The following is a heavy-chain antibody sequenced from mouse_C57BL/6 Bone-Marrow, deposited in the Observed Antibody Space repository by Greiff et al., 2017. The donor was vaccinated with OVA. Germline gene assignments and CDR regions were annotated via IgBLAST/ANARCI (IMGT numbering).Heavy chain of an antibody. CDR2: SRNKANDYTT. J-gene: IGHJ3*01. CDR1: GFTFSDFY. D-gene: IGHD2-3*01. CDR3: ARGDGYYPFAY. Sequence: EVQRVESGGGLVQSGRSLRLSCATSGFTFSDFYMEWVRQAPGKGLEWIAASRNKANDYTTEYSASVKGRFIVSRDTSQSILYLQMNALRAEDTAIYYCARGDGYYPFAYWGQGTLVTVSA. V-gene: IGHV7-1*01.